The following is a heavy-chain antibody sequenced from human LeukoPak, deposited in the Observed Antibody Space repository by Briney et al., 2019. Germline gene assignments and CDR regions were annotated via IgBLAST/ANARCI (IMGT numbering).Heavy chain of an antibody. CDR1: GGTFSSYA. Sequence: LWASVKVSCKASGGTFSSYAISWVRQAPGQGLEWMGRIIPILGIANYAQKFQGRVTITADKSTSTAYMELSSLRSEDTAVYYCARGGRERYSSGWTDAFDIWGQGTMVTVSS. J-gene: IGHJ3*02. D-gene: IGHD6-19*01. CDR3: ARGGRERYSSGWTDAFDI. V-gene: IGHV1-69*04. CDR2: IIPILGIA.